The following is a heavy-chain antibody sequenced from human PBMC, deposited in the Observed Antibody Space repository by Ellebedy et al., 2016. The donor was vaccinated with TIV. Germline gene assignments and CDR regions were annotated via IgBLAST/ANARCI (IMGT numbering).Heavy chain of an antibody. CDR2: IYHSGST. V-gene: IGHV4-4*02. Sequence: MPSETLSLTCDVTPGAFSSSSWWSWVRQPPGKGLEWIGEIYHSGSTNYNPSLQSRVTISVDKSKNQFSLRLNSVTAADTAVYYCARVRVGVTYYFDYWGQGTLVTVSS. CDR1: PGAFSSSSW. CDR3: ARVRVGVTYYFDY. D-gene: IGHD1-26*01. J-gene: IGHJ4*02.